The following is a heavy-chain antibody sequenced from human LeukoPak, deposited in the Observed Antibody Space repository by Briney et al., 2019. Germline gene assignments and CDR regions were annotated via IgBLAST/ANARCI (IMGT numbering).Heavy chain of an antibody. J-gene: IGHJ5*01. Sequence: GGSLRLSCAASGFTFSNYWMSWVRQAPGKGLEWVANIKQDGSEKYYVDSVKGRFTISRDNAKNSLYLQMNNLRAEDTAVYYCAKKGIAAAGTGNWFDSWGQGTLVTVSS. CDR2: IKQDGSEK. D-gene: IGHD6-13*01. CDR3: AKKGIAAAGTGNWFDS. V-gene: IGHV3-7*01. CDR1: GFTFSNYW.